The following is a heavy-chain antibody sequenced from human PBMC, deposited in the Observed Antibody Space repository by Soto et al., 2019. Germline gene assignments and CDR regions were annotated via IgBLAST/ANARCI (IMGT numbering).Heavy chain of an antibody. CDR1: GGSISGYY. J-gene: IGHJ6*02. V-gene: IGHV4-59*01. D-gene: IGHD6-13*01. CDR3: ARKQLLPFYYSLDV. CDR2: IYYRGST. Sequence: PSETLSLTCTVSGGSISGYYWSWIRQAPGKGLEYIGYIYYRGSTNYNPSLKSRVTMSVDTSRNQFSLKVNSVTAADTAVYYCARKQLLPFYYSLDVWGQGTTVTVSS.